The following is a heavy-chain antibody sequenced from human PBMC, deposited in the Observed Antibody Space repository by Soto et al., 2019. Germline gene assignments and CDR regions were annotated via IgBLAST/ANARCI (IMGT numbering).Heavy chain of an antibody. Sequence: ASVKVSCKASGYTFTDYYMHWVRQAPGQALEWMGWINPNSGDTNYAQKFQGRVTMTRDTPISTAYMELSRLRSDDTAVYYCARGSRYCSSTSCYIRMAHWGQGTLVTVSS. CDR2: INPNSGDT. D-gene: IGHD2-2*02. CDR3: ARGSRYCSSTSCYIRMAH. J-gene: IGHJ4*02. V-gene: IGHV1-2*02. CDR1: GYTFTDYY.